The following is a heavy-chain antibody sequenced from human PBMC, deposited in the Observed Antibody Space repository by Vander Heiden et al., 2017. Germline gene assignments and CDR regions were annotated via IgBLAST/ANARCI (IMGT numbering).Heavy chain of an antibody. CDR3: AKDLRVRGVIITHDAFDI. Sequence: EVQPFESGGGLVMPGGSLRLSCSAPGFTLRSCDGGWVRQGPGEGVEWVSAISGRGGSTYCADSVKGRFSISRDNSKNTLYLQMNSLRAEDTAVYYCAKDLRVRGVIITHDAFDIWGQGTMVTVSS. CDR2: ISGRGGST. J-gene: IGHJ3*02. CDR1: GFTLRSCD. D-gene: IGHD3-10*01. V-gene: IGHV3-23*01.